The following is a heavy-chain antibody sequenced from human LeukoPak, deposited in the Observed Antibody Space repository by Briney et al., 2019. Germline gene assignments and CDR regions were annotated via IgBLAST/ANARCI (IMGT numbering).Heavy chain of an antibody. J-gene: IGHJ4*02. D-gene: IGHD3-9*01. CDR2: ISTYVDNI. Sequence: ASVKVSCKASGYTFTTYGLSWVRQAPGQGLEWLGWISTYVDNIKYAQSLQGRLTLTIDTSTSTAYMELRSLTSDDTAVYYCARETYSNMLTGTDYWGPGTLVTVSS. CDR3: ARETYSNMLTGTDY. CDR1: GYTFTTYG. V-gene: IGHV1-18*01.